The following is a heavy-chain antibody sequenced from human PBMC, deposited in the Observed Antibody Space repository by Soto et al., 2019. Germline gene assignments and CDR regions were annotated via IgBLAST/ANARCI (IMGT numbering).Heavy chain of an antibody. CDR3: ARDVVPAGGTTNWFDP. V-gene: IGHV3-21*01. Sequence: EVQLVESGGGLVKTGGSLRLSCAASGFTFSDYSMNWVRQAPGKGLEWVSSISRSRTYIYYADSVRGRFTISRDNAKNSLYLQMNSLRAEDTAMYYCARDVVPAGGTTNWFDPWGQGTLVTVSS. CDR1: GFTFSDYS. CDR2: ISRSRTYI. J-gene: IGHJ5*02. D-gene: IGHD2-2*01.